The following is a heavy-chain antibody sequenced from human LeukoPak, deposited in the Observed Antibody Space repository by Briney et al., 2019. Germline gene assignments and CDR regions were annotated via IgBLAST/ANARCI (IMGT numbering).Heavy chain of an antibody. V-gene: IGHV3-66*02. J-gene: IGHJ6*03. CDR3: ARVGYDFWSGYYPGYYYYMDV. Sequence: GGSLRLSCAASGFTVSSNYMSWVRQAPGKGLEWASVIYSGGSTYYADSVKGRFTILRDNYKNTLYLQLNSLRAEDTAVYYCARVGYDFWSGYYPGYYYYMDVWGKGTTVTVSS. CDR1: GFTVSSNY. CDR2: IYSGGST. D-gene: IGHD3-3*01.